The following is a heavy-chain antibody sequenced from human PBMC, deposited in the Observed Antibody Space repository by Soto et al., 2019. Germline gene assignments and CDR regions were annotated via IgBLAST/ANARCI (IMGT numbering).Heavy chain of an antibody. D-gene: IGHD5-18*01. J-gene: IGHJ6*02. CDR1: GDSMTSYY. Sequence: SETLSLTCTVSGDSMTSYYWSWIRQPPGKGLEWIGYIYYSGSTNYNPSLKSRVTISVDTSKNQFSLNLTSVTAADTAVYFCARDRNRAYSYFGDYYYYGMDVWGQGTTVTVYS. V-gene: IGHV4-59*01. CDR2: IYYSGST. CDR3: ARDRNRAYSYFGDYYYYGMDV.